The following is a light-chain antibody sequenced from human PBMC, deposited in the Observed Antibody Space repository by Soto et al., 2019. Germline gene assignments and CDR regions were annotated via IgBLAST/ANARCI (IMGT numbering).Light chain of an antibody. V-gene: IGLV1-44*01. CDR1: SSNIGSNI. Sequence: QAVVTQPPSASVPPGQRVTISCSGGSSNIGSNIVNWYQQLPGTAPKLLIYSNNQRPSGVPDRFSGSKSGTSASLAISGLQSEDEADYYCAAWDDSLNGKIFGGGTKLTVL. CDR3: AAWDDSLNGKI. CDR2: SNN. J-gene: IGLJ2*01.